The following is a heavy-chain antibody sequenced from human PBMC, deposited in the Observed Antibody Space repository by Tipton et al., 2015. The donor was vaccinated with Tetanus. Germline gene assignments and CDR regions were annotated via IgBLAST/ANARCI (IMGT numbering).Heavy chain of an antibody. CDR1: GYTFTSYD. D-gene: IGHD6-13*01. J-gene: IGHJ4*02. CDR3: ARGNRGSSWYL. V-gene: IGHV1-8*01. Sequence: QVQLVQSGAEVKKPGASVKVSCKTSGYTFTSYDINWVRQATGQGLEWLGYMNPNTGHAGYAQKFQGRVTMTSNISITTAYMELRNLRSDDTAVYYCARGNRGSSWYLWGQGSLVTVSS. CDR2: MNPNTGHA.